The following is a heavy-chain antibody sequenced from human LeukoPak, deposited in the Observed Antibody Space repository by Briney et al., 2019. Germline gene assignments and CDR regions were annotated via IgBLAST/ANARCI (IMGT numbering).Heavy chain of an antibody. J-gene: IGHJ6*02. CDR1: GFTFSSYG. V-gene: IGHV3-30*03. D-gene: IGHD5-24*01. CDR2: ISFDGSNK. CDR3: ARSGQTATYGSLPYYSYGMDV. Sequence: PGGSLRLSCAASGFTFSSYGMHWVRQAPGKGLEWVAVISFDGSNKYYADSVNGRFTISRDNSKNTLYLQMNSLRAEDTAVYFCARSGQTATYGSLPYYSYGMDVWGQGTTVTVSS.